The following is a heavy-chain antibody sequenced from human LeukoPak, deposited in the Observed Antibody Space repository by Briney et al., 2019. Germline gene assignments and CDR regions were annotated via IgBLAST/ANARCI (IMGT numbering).Heavy chain of an antibody. V-gene: IGHV1-46*01. Sequence: ASVKVSCTAPGYTFTSYYMHWVRQAPGQGLEWMGIINPSGGSTSYAQKFQGRVTMTRDTSTSTVYMELSSLRSEDTAVYYCARRNYGNDFDYWGQGTLVTVSS. CDR3: ARRNYGNDFDY. D-gene: IGHD1-7*01. CDR2: INPSGGST. J-gene: IGHJ4*02. CDR1: GYTFTSYY.